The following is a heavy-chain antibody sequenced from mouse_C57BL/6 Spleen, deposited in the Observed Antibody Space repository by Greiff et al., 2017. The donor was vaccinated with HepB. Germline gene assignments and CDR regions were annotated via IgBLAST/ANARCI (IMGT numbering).Heavy chain of an antibody. J-gene: IGHJ3*01. CDR3: ARRDSSGPFAY. CDR1: GYTFTSYW. V-gene: IGHV1-72*01. CDR2: IDPNSGGT. D-gene: IGHD3-2*02. Sequence: QVQLKQPGAELVKPGASVKLSCKASGYTFTSYWMHWVKQRPGRGLEWIGRIDPNSGGTKYNEKFKSKATLTVDKPSSTAYMQLSSLTSEDSAVYYCARRDSSGPFAYWGQGTLVTVSA.